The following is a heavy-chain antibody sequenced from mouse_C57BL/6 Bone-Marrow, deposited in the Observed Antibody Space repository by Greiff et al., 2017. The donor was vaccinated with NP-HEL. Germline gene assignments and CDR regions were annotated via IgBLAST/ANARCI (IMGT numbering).Heavy chain of an antibody. CDR3: ARPGVVAY. V-gene: IGHV1-81*01. Sequence: QVQLKQSGAELVRPGTSVKVSCKASGYAFTSYGISWVKQRTGQGLEWIGEIYPRSGNTYYNEKFKGKATLTADKSSSTAYMELRSLTSEDSAGYFCARPGVVAYWGQGTLVTVSA. CDR1: GYAFTSYG. CDR2: IYPRSGNT. J-gene: IGHJ3*01.